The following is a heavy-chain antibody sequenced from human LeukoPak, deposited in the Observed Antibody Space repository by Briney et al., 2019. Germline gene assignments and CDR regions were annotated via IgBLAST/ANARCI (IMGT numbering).Heavy chain of an antibody. V-gene: IGHV3-23*01. CDR1: GFTFSSYA. D-gene: IGHD3-22*01. CDR3: TRPSYDSSVSGVVY. Sequence: GGSLRLPCAASGFTFSSYAMSWVRQAPGKGLEWVSAISGSGGSTYYADSVKGRFTISRDDSKNTAYLQMNSLKTEDTAVYYCTRPSYDSSVSGVVYWGQGTLVTVSS. J-gene: IGHJ4*02. CDR2: ISGSGGST.